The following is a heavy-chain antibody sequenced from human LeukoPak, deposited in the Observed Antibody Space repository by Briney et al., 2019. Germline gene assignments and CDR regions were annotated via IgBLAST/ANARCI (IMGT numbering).Heavy chain of an antibody. CDR3: ARQPTYGGNSDLFDY. CDR2: IYYSGST. Sequence: PSETLSLTCTVSGGSISSYYWSWIRQPPGEGLEWIGYIYYSGSTNYNPSLKSRVTISVDTSRNQFSLKLSSVTAADTAVYYCARQPTYGGNSDLFDYWGQGTLVTVSS. J-gene: IGHJ4*02. D-gene: IGHD4-23*01. CDR1: GGSISSYY. V-gene: IGHV4-59*08.